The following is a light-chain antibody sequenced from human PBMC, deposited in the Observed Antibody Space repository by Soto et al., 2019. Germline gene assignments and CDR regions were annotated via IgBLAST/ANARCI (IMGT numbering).Light chain of an antibody. V-gene: IGKV3-11*01. CDR1: QSISSH. CDR2: DVS. J-gene: IGKJ4*01. CDR3: QQCPNWPLT. Sequence: EIVLTQSPATLSLSPGERATLSCRASQSISSHLVWYQQRPGQAPRLLMYDVSNRATGIPARFSGSGSGTDFTLTISSLEPEDFAVYYCQQCPNWPLTFGGGTKVEIK.